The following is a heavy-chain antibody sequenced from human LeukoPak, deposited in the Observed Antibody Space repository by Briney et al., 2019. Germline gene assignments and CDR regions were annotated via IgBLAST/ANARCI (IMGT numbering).Heavy chain of an antibody. CDR2: ISSSSSYI. CDR1: GFTFSSYS. Sequence: GESLRLSCAASGFTFSSYSMNWVRQAPGKGLEWVSSISSSSSYIYYADSVKGRFTISRDNSKNALYLQMNSLRAEDTAVYYCAKGNSPPAGTPFFDYWGQGTLVTVSS. V-gene: IGHV3-21*04. CDR3: AKGNSPPAGTPFFDY. D-gene: IGHD6-13*01. J-gene: IGHJ4*02.